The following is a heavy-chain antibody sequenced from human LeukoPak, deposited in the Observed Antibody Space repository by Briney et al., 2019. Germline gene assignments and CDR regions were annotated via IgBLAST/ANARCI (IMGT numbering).Heavy chain of an antibody. CDR3: ARDGILNWFDP. J-gene: IGHJ5*02. D-gene: IGHD1-26*01. CDR2: IYYSGST. CDR1: GGSISSGDYY. V-gene: IGHV4-30-4*01. Sequence: SETLSLTCTVSGGSISSGDYYWSWIRQPPGKGLEWIGYIYYSGSTYYNPSLKSRVTISVDTSENQFSLKLSSVTAADTAVYYCARDGILNWFDPWGQGTLVTVSS.